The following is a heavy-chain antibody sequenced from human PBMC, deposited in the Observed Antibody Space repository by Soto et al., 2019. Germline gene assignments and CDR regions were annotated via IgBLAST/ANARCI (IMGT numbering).Heavy chain of an antibody. D-gene: IGHD6-19*01. CDR3: ARTAGRRYFDY. V-gene: IGHV4-34*01. CDR1: GGSFSGYY. J-gene: IGHJ4*02. Sequence: SETLSLTCAVYGGSFSGYYWSWIRQPPGKGLEWIGEINHSGSTNYNPSLKSRVTISVDTSKNQFSLKLSSVTAADTAVYYCARTAGRRYFDYWGQGTLVTVYS. CDR2: INHSGST.